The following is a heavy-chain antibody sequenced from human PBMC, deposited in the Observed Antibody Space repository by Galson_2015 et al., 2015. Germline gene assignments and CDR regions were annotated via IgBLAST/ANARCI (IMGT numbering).Heavy chain of an antibody. Sequence: SLRLSCAASGFTFSSHWMHWVRQAPGKGLVWVSHIRSDGGSTTYADSVKGRVTISRDNAKSTPYLQMNSLRAEDTAVYYCATDGSYYDYWGQGTLVTVSS. CDR2: IRSDGGST. V-gene: IGHV3-74*01. J-gene: IGHJ4*02. CDR3: ATDGSYYDY. CDR1: GFTFSSHW. D-gene: IGHD1-26*01.